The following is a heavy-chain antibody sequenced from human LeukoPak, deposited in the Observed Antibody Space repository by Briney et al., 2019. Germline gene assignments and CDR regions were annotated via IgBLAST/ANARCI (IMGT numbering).Heavy chain of an antibody. CDR3: ARVGYDFWSGYGFDY. Sequence: ASVKVSCKASGYTFTGYYMHWVRQAPGQGLEWMGWINPNSGGTNYAQKFQGWVTMTRDTSISTAYMELSRLRSDDTAVYYCARVGYDFWSGYGFDYWGQGTLVTVSS. D-gene: IGHD3-3*01. CDR2: INPNSGGT. V-gene: IGHV1-2*04. J-gene: IGHJ4*02. CDR1: GYTFTGYY.